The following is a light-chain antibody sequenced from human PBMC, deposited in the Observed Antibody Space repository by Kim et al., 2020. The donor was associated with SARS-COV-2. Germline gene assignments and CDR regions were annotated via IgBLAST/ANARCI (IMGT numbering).Light chain of an antibody. J-gene: IGKJ1*01. CDR3: QQYDDWPPWT. Sequence: SPGERATLSCRASQSVGTNVALYQQKPGQAPQLLIYGASTRAAGIPARFSGSGSGTEFTLTISSLQSEDLAVYSCQQYDDWPPWTFGQGTKVDIK. CDR2: GAS. CDR1: QSVGTN. V-gene: IGKV3-15*01.